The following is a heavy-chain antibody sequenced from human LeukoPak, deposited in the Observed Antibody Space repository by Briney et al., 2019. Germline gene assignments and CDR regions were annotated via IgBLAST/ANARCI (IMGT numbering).Heavy chain of an antibody. CDR3: ASDVYSWFDP. J-gene: IGHJ5*02. Sequence: GASVKVSCKASGYTFTGYYMHWVRQAPGQGLEWMGGIIPIFGTANYAQKFQGRVTITADKSTSTAYMELSSLRSEDTAVYYCASDVYSWFDPWGQGTLVTVSS. D-gene: IGHD2-21*01. CDR2: IIPIFGTA. V-gene: IGHV1-69*06. CDR1: GYTFTGYY.